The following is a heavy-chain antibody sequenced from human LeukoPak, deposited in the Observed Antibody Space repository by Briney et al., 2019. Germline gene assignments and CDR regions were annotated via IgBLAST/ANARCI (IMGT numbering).Heavy chain of an antibody. J-gene: IGHJ4*01. Sequence: GGSLRLSCVASRFIFSNYDMSWVRQAPGQGLEWVSSISYNGGTTFYAKSVQGRFTISRDNSHSTLCLQMNRLTAEDTAFYYCATSRSTATSARGLFDFWGQGTLVTVSS. CDR3: ATSRSTATSARGLFDF. D-gene: IGHD2-8*02. V-gene: IGHV3-23*01. CDR1: RFIFSNYD. CDR2: ISYNGGTT.